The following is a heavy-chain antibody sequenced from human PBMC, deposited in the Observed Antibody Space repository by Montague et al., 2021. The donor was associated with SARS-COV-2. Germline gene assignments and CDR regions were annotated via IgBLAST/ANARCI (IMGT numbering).Heavy chain of an antibody. J-gene: IGHJ3*02. Sequence: SETLSLTCTVSGGSISRYSWTWIRQSPGKGLEWIGYIYNSGSTNXNPSLTSRVTISVDTSKNQFSLKLSSVAAADTAVYYCARVGRGSSWYEVAFDIWGQGTMVTVSS. V-gene: IGHV4-59*01. D-gene: IGHD6-13*01. CDR1: GGSISRYS. CDR3: ARVGRGSSWYEVAFDI. CDR2: IYNSGST.